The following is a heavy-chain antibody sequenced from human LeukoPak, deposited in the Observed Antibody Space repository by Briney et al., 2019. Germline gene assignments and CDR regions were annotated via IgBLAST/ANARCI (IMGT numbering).Heavy chain of an antibody. CDR3: ARDPPHLCSSTSCFGDY. Sequence: ASVKVSCKASGYTFTGYYVHWVRQAPGQGLEWMGWISAYNGNTNYAQKIQGRVTMTTDTSTNTAYMELRSLRSDDTAVYYCARDPPHLCSSTSCFGDYWGQGTLVTVSS. D-gene: IGHD2-2*01. J-gene: IGHJ4*02. CDR1: GYTFTGYY. V-gene: IGHV1-18*04. CDR2: ISAYNGNT.